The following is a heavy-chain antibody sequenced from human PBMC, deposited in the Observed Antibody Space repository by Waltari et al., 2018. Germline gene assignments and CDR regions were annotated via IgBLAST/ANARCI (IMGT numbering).Heavy chain of an antibody. V-gene: IGHV4-4*07. CDR2: IHTSGST. Sequence: QVQLQESGPGLVKPSETLSLTCTVSGGSISSYYWNWIRQSAEKGLEWIGRIHTSGSTKYNPSFKSRVTMSVDTSKNQFSLNLNSVTAADTAVYYCASWDVDTAVGGFDHWGQGTLVSVSS. CDR1: GGSISSYY. CDR3: ASWDVDTAVGGFDH. D-gene: IGHD5-18*01. J-gene: IGHJ4*02.